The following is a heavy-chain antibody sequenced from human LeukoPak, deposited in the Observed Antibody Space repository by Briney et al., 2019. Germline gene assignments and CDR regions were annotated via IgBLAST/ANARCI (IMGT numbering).Heavy chain of an antibody. Sequence: PGGSLRLSCAVSGFTFSSYGMHWVRQAPGKGLEWVAVISYDGSNKYYADSVKGRFTISRDNSKNTPYPQMNSLRAEDTAVYYCAKEADGSALDYYFDYWGQGTLVTVSS. V-gene: IGHV3-30*18. CDR3: AKEADGSALDYYFDY. J-gene: IGHJ4*02. CDR2: ISYDGSNK. CDR1: GFTFSSYG. D-gene: IGHD5-24*01.